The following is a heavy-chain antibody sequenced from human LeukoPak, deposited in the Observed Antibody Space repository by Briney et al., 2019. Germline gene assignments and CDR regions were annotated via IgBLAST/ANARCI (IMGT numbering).Heavy chain of an antibody. CDR3: TRGAGWLIDY. Sequence: PSETLSLTCTVSGGSISSSSYYWGWIRQPPGKGLEWIGSIYYSGSTYYNPSLKSRVTISVDRSKNQFSLKLNSLTTADTAVYYCTRGAGWLIDYWGQGILVTVSS. J-gene: IGHJ4*02. CDR2: IYYSGST. V-gene: IGHV4-39*07. D-gene: IGHD3-16*01. CDR1: GGSISSSSYY.